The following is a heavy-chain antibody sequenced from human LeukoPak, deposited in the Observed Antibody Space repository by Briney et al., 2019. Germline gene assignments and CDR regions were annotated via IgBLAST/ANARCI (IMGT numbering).Heavy chain of an antibody. V-gene: IGHV3-53*01. CDR3: ARLGDSSGSYYFDY. CDR1: GFTFSSNY. CDR2: IYSGDST. J-gene: IGHJ4*02. D-gene: IGHD6-19*01. Sequence: GGSLRLSCAASGFTFSSNYMSWVRQAPGKGLEWVSVIYSGDSTYYADSVKGRFTISRDNSKNTLYLQMNSLRAEDTAVYYCARLGDSSGSYYFDYWGQGTLVTVSS.